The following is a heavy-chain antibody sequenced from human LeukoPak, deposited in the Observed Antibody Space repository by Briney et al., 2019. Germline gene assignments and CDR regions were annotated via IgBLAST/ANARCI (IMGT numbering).Heavy chain of an antibody. J-gene: IGHJ4*02. CDR1: GFIFSSYN. V-gene: IGHV3-48*02. CDR2: ISISSGTI. CDR3: ARVTVVGANHIDY. Sequence: GGSLRLSCAASGFIFSSYNMNWVRQAPGKGLEWVSYISISSGTIYYADSVKGRFTISRDNAKNSLYLQMNSLGDEDTAVYFCARVTVVGANHIDYWGQGTLVTVSS. D-gene: IGHD1-26*01.